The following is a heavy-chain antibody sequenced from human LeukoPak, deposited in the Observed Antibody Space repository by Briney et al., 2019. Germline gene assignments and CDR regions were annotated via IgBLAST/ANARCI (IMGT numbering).Heavy chain of an antibody. J-gene: IGHJ4*02. CDR1: GGTFSSYA. Sequence: SVKVSCKASGGTFSSYAISWVRQAPGQGLEWMGRIIPILGIANYAQKFQGRVTITADKPTSTAYMELSSLRSEDTAVYYCARSYYGSGSYYELVFDYWGQGTLVTVSS. CDR2: IIPILGIA. D-gene: IGHD3-10*01. V-gene: IGHV1-69*04. CDR3: ARSYYGSGSYYELVFDY.